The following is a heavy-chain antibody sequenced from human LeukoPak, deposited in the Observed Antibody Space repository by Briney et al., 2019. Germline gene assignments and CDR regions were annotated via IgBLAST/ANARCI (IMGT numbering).Heavy chain of an antibody. CDR3: ARRGEMVRGVSYYYGMDV. CDR1: GGSISGSIYY. V-gene: IGHV4-39*01. CDR2: IYYSGNT. J-gene: IGHJ6*02. Sequence: PSETLSLTCTVSGGSISGSIYYWGWIRQPPGKGLEWIGTIYYSGNTYYNPSLKSRVTISVDTSKNQFSLKLSSVTAADTAVYYCARRGEMVRGVSYYYGMDVWGQGTTVTVSS. D-gene: IGHD3-10*01.